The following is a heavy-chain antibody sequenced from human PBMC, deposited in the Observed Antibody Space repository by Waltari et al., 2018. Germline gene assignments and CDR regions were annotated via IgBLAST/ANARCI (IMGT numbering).Heavy chain of an antibody. CDR2: TSYDGSTK. J-gene: IGHJ4*02. Sequence: QVQLVESGGGVAQPGKSLRLSCAASGFTFSSSAIHWVRQAPGKGLEWVAGTSYDGSTKYYADSVKGRFTISRDNSKNTLYLQMNSLRPEDTAVYYCARDLSGYDWKYYFDYWGQGTLVTVSS. D-gene: IGHD5-12*01. CDR1: GFTFSSSA. V-gene: IGHV3-30-3*01. CDR3: ARDLSGYDWKYYFDY.